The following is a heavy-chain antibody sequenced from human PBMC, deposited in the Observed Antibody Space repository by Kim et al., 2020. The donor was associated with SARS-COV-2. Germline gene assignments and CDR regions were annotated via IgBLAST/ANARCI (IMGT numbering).Heavy chain of an antibody. V-gene: IGHV1-8*01. CDR3: ARGVYAGMDV. Sequence: NTGYAQKFHGRVTMTRNTSISTAYMELSSLRSEDTAVYYCARGVYAGMDVWGQGTTVTVSS. D-gene: IGHD3-16*01. J-gene: IGHJ6*02. CDR2: NT.